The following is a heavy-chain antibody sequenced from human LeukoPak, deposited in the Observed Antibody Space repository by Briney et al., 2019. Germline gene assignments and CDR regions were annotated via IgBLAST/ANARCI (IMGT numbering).Heavy chain of an antibody. J-gene: IGHJ6*03. D-gene: IGHD5-12*01. Sequence: SVKVSCKASGGTFSSYAISWVRQAPGQGLEWMGGIIPIFGTANYAQKFQGRVTITADESTSTAYMELSSLRSEDTAVYYCARIPRRYSGYDGNYYMDVWGKGTTVTVSS. CDR1: GGTFSSYA. CDR3: ARIPRRYSGYDGNYYMDV. CDR2: IIPIFGTA. V-gene: IGHV1-69*13.